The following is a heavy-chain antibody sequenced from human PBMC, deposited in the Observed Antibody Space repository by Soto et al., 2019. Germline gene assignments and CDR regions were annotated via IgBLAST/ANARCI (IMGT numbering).Heavy chain of an antibody. CDR1: GGSISSNNW. J-gene: IGHJ4*02. CDR3: ARDLGYSSGWNRFDY. V-gene: IGHV4-4*02. Sequence: QVQLQESGPGLVKPSGTLSLTCAVSGGSISSNNWWSWVRQPPGKGLEWIGEIYHSGSTNYNPSLKSRVTISVDKSKNQFSLKLSSVTAADTAVYYCARDLGYSSGWNRFDYWGQGTLVTVSS. CDR2: IYHSGST. D-gene: IGHD6-19*01.